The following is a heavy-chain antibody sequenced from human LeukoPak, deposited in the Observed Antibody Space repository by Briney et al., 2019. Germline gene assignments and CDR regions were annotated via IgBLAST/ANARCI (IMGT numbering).Heavy chain of an antibody. D-gene: IGHD3-22*01. CDR1: GGTFSSYA. CDR3: ARDYYDSSGYYLRLYY. CDR2: IIPIFGTA. Sequence: SVKVSCKASGGTFSSYAISWVRQAPGQGLEWMGGIIPIFGTADYAQKFQGRVTITADESTSTAYMELSSLRSEDTAVYYCARDYYDSSGYYLRLYYWGQGTLVTVSS. J-gene: IGHJ4*02. V-gene: IGHV1-69*13.